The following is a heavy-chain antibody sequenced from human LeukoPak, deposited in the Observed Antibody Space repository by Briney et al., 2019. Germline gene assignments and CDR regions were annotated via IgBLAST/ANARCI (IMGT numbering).Heavy chain of an antibody. J-gene: IGHJ4*02. V-gene: IGHV3-74*01. D-gene: IGHD1-26*01. CDR1: GFTFSSYW. CDR3: ARVVGSYYGYFDY. CDR2: INTDGSST. Sequence: PGGSLRLSCAASGFTFSSYWMHWVRQAPGKGLVWVSRINTDGSSTSYADSVKGRFTISRDNGKKSLYLQMNSLRAEDTAVYYCARVVGSYYGYFDYWGQGTLVTVSS.